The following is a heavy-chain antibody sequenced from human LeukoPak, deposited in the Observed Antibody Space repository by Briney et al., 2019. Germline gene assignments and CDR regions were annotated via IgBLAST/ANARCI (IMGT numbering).Heavy chain of an antibody. J-gene: IGHJ5*02. CDR1: GYSFINYW. V-gene: IGHV5-51*01. CDR3: ARGPYGYASSATLGSYNWFDP. D-gene: IGHD3-10*01. Sequence: GESLKISCKGSGYSFINYWIGWVRQMPGKGLEWMGIIYPGDSHTRYSPSFQDQVTISADKSINTAYLQWSSLKASDTAMYYCARGPYGYASSATLGSYNWFDPWGQGTLVTVSS. CDR2: IYPGDSHT.